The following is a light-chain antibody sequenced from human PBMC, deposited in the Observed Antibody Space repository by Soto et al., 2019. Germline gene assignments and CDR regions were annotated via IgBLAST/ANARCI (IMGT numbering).Light chain of an antibody. CDR2: VTSDGTH. CDR1: SGHTNFA. Sequence: QSVLTQSPSASASLADSVRRTCTLSSGHTNFAVAWHQQQPDRGPRFLLKVTSDGTHTKGDGIPDRFSGSSSGAERYLIISSRQHEDESDYYCQTWGAGSQVFGAGTKLTVL. CDR3: QTWGAGSQV. J-gene: IGLJ3*02. V-gene: IGLV4-69*01.